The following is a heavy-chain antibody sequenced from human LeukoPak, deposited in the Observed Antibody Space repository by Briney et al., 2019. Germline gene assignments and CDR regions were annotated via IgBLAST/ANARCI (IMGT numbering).Heavy chain of an antibody. CDR1: GYTFTSYG. J-gene: IGHJ4*02. CDR2: ICAYNGNT. Sequence: ASVKVSCKASGYTFTSYGISWVRQAPGQGLEWMGWICAYNGNTNYAQKLQGRVTMTTDTSTSTAYMELRSLRSDDTAVYYCARDRSYYDILTGYYSPYDYWGQGTLVTVSS. V-gene: IGHV1-18*01. CDR3: ARDRSYYDILTGYYSPYDY. D-gene: IGHD3-9*01.